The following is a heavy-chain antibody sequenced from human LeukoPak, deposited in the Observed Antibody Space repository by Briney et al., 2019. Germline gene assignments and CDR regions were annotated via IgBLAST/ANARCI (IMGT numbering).Heavy chain of an antibody. CDR3: ARKAQYNGHYPLDY. D-gene: IGHD1-7*01. J-gene: IGHJ4*02. Sequence: GRSLRPSCAASGFTFDDYAMHWVRQAPGKGLEWVSGISWNSGSIGYADSVKGRFTISRDSSKNTLFLQMNSLRAEDTALYFCARKAQYNGHYPLDYWGQGTLVTVSS. V-gene: IGHV3-9*01. CDR1: GFTFDDYA. CDR2: ISWNSGSI.